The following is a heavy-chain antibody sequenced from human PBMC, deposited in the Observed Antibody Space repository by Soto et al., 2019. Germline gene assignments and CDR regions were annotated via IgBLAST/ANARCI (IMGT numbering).Heavy chain of an antibody. CDR3: ASVMDY. Sequence: GGSLRLSCAASGFSCSSFAMQWVRQAPGKGLEWVTTITHDGRNEFYADSVEGRFIISRDNSKSMLYLQMNSLRSEDTAVYYCASVMDYWGQGTLVTVSS. D-gene: IGHD2-21*01. CDR1: GFSCSSFA. V-gene: IGHV3-30*04. CDR2: ITHDGRNE. J-gene: IGHJ4*02.